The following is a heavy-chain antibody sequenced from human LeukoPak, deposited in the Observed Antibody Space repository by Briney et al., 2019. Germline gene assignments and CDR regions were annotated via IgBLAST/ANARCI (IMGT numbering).Heavy chain of an antibody. CDR2: IKQDGSEK. J-gene: IGHJ4*02. V-gene: IGHV3-7*01. D-gene: IGHD6-19*01. CDR3: ARASNYSSGWYVWSGDYFDY. Sequence: PGGSLRLSCAASGFTFSSYWMSWVRQAPGKGLEWVANIKQDGSEKYYVDSVKGRFTISRDNAKNSLYLQMNSLRAEDTAVYYCARASNYSSGWYVWSGDYFDYWGQGTLVTVSS. CDR1: GFTFSSYW.